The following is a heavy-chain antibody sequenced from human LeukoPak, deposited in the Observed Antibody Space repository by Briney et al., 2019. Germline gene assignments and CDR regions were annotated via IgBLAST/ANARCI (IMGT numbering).Heavy chain of an antibody. J-gene: IGHJ3*02. D-gene: IGHD2-15*01. V-gene: IGHV1-46*01. CDR1: GYTFTSYF. CDR3: ARGDHVRIYTESAFDI. Sequence: GASVKVSCKASGYTFTSYFMHWVRQAPGQGLEWMGIFNPSGGSTNYAQKFQGRVTMTRDTSTSTVYMELSSLRSEDTAIYYCARGDHVRIYTESAFDIWGQGTMVTVSS. CDR2: FNPSGGST.